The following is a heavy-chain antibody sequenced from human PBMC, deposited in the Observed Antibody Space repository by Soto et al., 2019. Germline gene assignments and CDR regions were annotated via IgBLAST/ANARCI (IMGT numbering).Heavy chain of an antibody. V-gene: IGHV1-69*08. J-gene: IGHJ5*02. CDR2: IIPILGIA. CDR1: GGTFSSYT. CDR3: ARDRADYDFWSGYS. Sequence: QVQLVQSGAEVKKPGSSVKVSCKASGGTFSSYTISWVRQAPGQGLEWLGRIIPILGIANKAQTYQGRVTLTADKSTITAYIELSSLRSEDTAVYYCARDRADYDFWSGYSWGQGTLVTVSS. D-gene: IGHD3-3*01.